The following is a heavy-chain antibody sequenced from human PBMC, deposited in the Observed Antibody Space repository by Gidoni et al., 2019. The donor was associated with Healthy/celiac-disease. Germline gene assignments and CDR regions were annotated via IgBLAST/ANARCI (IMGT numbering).Heavy chain of an antibody. Sequence: EVQLVESGGGLVQPGGSLRLSCAASGFTFSRYWMSWVRQAPGKGLEWVANIKQDGSEKYYVDSVKGRFTISRDNAKNSLYLQMNSLRAEDTAVYYCASPSTYYDFWSGYYPGGYWGQGTLVTVSS. CDR2: IKQDGSEK. CDR1: GFTFSRYW. CDR3: ASPSTYYDFWSGYYPGGY. J-gene: IGHJ4*02. D-gene: IGHD3-3*01. V-gene: IGHV3-7*01.